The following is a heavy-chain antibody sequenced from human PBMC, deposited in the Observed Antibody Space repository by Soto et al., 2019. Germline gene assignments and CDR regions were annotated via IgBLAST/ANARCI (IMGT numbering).Heavy chain of an antibody. J-gene: IGHJ4*02. CDR2: IFYIGST. CDR1: GGSISSYY. V-gene: IGHV4-59*08. D-gene: IGHD6-25*01. CDR3: ARLYGFSGFDY. Sequence: PSETLSLTCTVSGGSISSYYWSWIRQPPGKGLDCFVYIFYIGSTNYNPSLKSRVTISLDTSKNHFSLKLSFVTAADTAVYYCARLYGFSGFDYWGQGTLVTVSS.